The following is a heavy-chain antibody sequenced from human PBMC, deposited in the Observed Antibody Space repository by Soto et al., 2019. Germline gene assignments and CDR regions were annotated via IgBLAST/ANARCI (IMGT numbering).Heavy chain of an antibody. J-gene: IGHJ4*02. CDR1: GGTFSSYA. CDR3: ARGAYDSSGYYLVPLDY. CDR2: IIPIFGTA. Sequence: SVKVSCKASGGTFSSYAISWVRQAPGQGLEWMGGIIPIFGTANYAQKFQGRVTITADKSTSTAYMELSSLRSEDTAVYYCARGAYDSSGYYLVPLDYWGQGTLVTVSS. D-gene: IGHD3-22*01. V-gene: IGHV1-69*06.